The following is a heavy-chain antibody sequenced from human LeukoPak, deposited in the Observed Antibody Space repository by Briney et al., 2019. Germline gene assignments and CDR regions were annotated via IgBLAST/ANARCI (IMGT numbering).Heavy chain of an antibody. J-gene: IGHJ3*02. Sequence: PSETLSLTCAVYGESFSRYYWSWSWIRQPPGKALEWIGNIFYSGSTYYNPSLKSRVTISVDTSKNQFSLKLSSVTAADTAVYYCATDSSGYHARSDAFDIWGQGTMVTVSS. CDR1: GESFSRYY. CDR2: IFYSGST. V-gene: IGHV4-34*12. D-gene: IGHD3-22*01. CDR3: ATDSSGYHARSDAFDI.